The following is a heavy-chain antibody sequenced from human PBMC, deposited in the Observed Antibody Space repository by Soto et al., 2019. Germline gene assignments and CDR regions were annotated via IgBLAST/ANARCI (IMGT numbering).Heavy chain of an antibody. D-gene: IGHD2-15*01. J-gene: IGHJ6*02. V-gene: IGHV3-15*07. CDR2: IKSKTDGGTT. CDR1: GFTFSNAW. CDR3: TTDVGGNAINYYYYGMDV. Sequence: GGSLRLSCAASGFTFSNAWMNWVRQAPGKGLEWVGRIKSKTDGGTTDYAAPVKGRFTISRDDSKNTLYLQMNSLKTEDTAVYYCTTDVGGNAINYYYYGMDVWGQGTTVTVSS.